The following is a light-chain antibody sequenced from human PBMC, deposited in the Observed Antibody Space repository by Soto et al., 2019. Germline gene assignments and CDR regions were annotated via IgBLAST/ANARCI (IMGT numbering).Light chain of an antibody. J-gene: IGKJ4*01. Sequence: EIVLTQSPATLSLSPGERAALSCRASQSVSTYVAWYQQKPGQSPRLLIYGATNRATGIPARFSGSGSGTDFTLTISSLEPEDFAVYYCQQRSNWPLTFGGGTKVEIK. CDR3: QQRSNWPLT. V-gene: IGKV3-11*01. CDR2: GAT. CDR1: QSVSTY.